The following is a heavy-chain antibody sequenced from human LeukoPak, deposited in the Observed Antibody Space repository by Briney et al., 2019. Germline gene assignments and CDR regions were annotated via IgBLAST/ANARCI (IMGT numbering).Heavy chain of an antibody. V-gene: IGHV1-2*02. CDR3: ARGGQYYYDSSGYPRWGHDAFDI. CDR2: INPNSGGT. CDR1: GYTFTSYY. D-gene: IGHD3-22*01. Sequence: GSSVKVSCKASGYTFTSYYMHWVRQAPGQGLEWMGWINPNSGGTNYAQKFQGRVTMTRDTSISTAYMELSRLRSDDTAVYYCARGGQYYYDSSGYPRWGHDAFDIWGQGTMVTVSS. J-gene: IGHJ3*02.